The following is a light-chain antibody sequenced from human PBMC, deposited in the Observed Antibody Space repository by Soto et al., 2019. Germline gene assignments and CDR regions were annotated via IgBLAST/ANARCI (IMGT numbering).Light chain of an antibody. CDR1: QSVSSSY. Sequence: EILLTQSPCTLSFSHGERATLSCRASQSVSSSYLAWYQQKPGQAPRLLIYGASSRATGIPDRFSGSGSGTDFTLTISRLEPEDFAVYYCQQDGSSHWGFGQGGKVDI. J-gene: IGKJ1*01. CDR3: QQDGSSHWG. CDR2: GAS. V-gene: IGKV3-20*01.